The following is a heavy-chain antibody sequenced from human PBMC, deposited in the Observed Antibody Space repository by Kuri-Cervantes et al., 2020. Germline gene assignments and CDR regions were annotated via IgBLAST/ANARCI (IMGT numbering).Heavy chain of an antibody. Sequence: GGSLRLSCAVYGGSFSGYYWSWIRQPPVKGLEWVAFVRYDGSNKYYEDSVKGRFTISRDNSKNTLYLQMNSLRAEDTAVYYCAKDTYYYDSSGYYFDYWGQGTLVTVSS. J-gene: IGHJ4*02. CDR1: GGSFSGYY. CDR3: AKDTYYYDSSGYYFDY. V-gene: IGHV3-30*02. CDR2: VRYDGSNK. D-gene: IGHD3-22*01.